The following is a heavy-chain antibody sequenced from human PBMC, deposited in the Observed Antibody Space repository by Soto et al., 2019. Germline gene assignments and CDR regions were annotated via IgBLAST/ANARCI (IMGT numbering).Heavy chain of an antibody. V-gene: IGHV3-30*18. CDR3: AKEIAVAGDLDY. Sequence: GGSLRLSCVASGFSFSGFGIHWVRQAPGKGLEWVAVVSSDGNTQYYADSVKGRFTISRDNSKNTLYLQMDSLRPADTAVYYCAKEIAVAGDLDYWGHGTLVTVSS. D-gene: IGHD6-19*01. CDR1: GFSFSGFG. J-gene: IGHJ4*01. CDR2: VSSDGNTQ.